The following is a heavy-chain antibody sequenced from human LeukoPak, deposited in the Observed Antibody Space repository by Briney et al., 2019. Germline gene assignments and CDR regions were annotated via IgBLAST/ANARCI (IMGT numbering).Heavy chain of an antibody. CDR2: ISGSGGST. CDR3: ARDSRAYYYDSSGYPLITHPNDAFDI. Sequence: PGGSLRLSCAASGFTFSSYGMSWVRQAPGKGLEWVSAISGSGGSTYYADPVQGRFTISSDNANNSLYLQMQSLRAEDTAVYYCARDSRAYYYDSSGYPLITHPNDAFDIWGQGTMVTVSS. J-gene: IGHJ3*02. CDR1: GFTFSSYG. D-gene: IGHD3-22*01. V-gene: IGHV3-23*01.